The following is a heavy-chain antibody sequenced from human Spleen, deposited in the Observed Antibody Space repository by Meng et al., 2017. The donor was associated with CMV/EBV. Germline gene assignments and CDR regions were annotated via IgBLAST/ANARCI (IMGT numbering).Heavy chain of an antibody. J-gene: IGHJ3*02. V-gene: IGHV3-13*01. CDR2: IGSAGDR. CDR1: GFSFSSHD. D-gene: IGHD2-2*01. Sequence: GESLKISCAASGFSFSSHDMHWVRQTPGKGLEWVSSIGSAGDRYYAGSVKGRFTISRENAKDSLYLQMSSLRAEDTAVYYCARERLYQPLWGDALDIWGQGTMVTVSS. CDR3: ARERLYQPLWGDALDI.